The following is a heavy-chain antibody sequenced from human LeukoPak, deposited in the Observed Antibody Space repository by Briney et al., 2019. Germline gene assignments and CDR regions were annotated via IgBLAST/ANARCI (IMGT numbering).Heavy chain of an antibody. Sequence: GGSLRLSCAASVFTVSTNYMTWIRQAPGKGVEWVSVMYNLGNTNYADSVRGRFTISRDNSKNTLYLQMNSLRAEDTAVYYCAGYGGSYPYYMDVWGKGTTVTISS. CDR3: AGYGGSYPYYMDV. CDR2: MYNLGNT. D-gene: IGHD1-26*01. J-gene: IGHJ6*03. CDR1: VFTVSTNY. V-gene: IGHV3-66*01.